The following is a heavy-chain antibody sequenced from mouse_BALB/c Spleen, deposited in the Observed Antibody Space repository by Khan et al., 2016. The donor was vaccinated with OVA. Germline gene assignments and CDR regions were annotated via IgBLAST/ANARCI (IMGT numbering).Heavy chain of an antibody. CDR3: TRDRMDY. V-gene: IGHV1-7*01. J-gene: IGHJ2*01. CDR1: GYTFTTYW. Sequence: VQLQESGAELAKPGASVKMSCKASGYTFTTYWMHWVKQRPGQGLEWIGYINPTSGYTAYNEKFKDRATLSADKSSSTAYMQLSSLTSEDSAVDVCTRDRMDYWGQGTTLTVSS. CDR2: INPTSGYT.